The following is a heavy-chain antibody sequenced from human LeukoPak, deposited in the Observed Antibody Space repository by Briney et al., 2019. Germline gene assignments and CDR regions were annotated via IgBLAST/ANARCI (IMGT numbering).Heavy chain of an antibody. CDR1: GFTFSSYA. Sequence: GGSLRLSCAASGFTFSSYAMSWVRQAPGKGLEWVSAISGSGGSTYYADSVKGRFTISRDSAMNSLYLQMNSLRAEDTAVYYCARGTTGTTDFDYWGQGTLVTVSS. D-gene: IGHD1-1*01. CDR3: ARGTTGTTDFDY. V-gene: IGHV3-23*01. J-gene: IGHJ4*02. CDR2: ISGSGGST.